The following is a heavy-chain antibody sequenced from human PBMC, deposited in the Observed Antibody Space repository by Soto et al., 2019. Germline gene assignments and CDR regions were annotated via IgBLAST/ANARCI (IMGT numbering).Heavy chain of an antibody. Sequence: EVQLVESGGGLVQPGGSLRLSCVDSGFTFSSYWMSWVRQAPVKGLEWVGNIKQDGSEENYVDSVKGRFTISRDNAKNSMYLQMNRLRAEDTAVYYCARIAASGRGWDVWGQGTTVGVSS. D-gene: IGHD6-13*01. CDR3: ARIAASGRGWDV. CDR2: IKQDGSEE. J-gene: IGHJ6*02. CDR1: GFTFSSYW. V-gene: IGHV3-7*01.